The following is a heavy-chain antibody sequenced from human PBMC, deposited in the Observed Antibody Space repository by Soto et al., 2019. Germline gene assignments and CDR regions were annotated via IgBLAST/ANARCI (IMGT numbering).Heavy chain of an antibody. CDR3: ARGRRDGYNSDESFDY. CDR2: INPNSGGT. D-gene: IGHD5-12*01. V-gene: IGHV1-2*04. CDR1: GYTFTGYY. J-gene: IGHJ4*02. Sequence: GASVKVSCKASGYTFTGYYMHWVRQAPGQGLEWMGWINPNSGGTNYAQKFQGWVTMTRDTSISTAYMELSRLRSDDTAVYYCARGRRDGYNSDESFDYWSQGTLVTVSS.